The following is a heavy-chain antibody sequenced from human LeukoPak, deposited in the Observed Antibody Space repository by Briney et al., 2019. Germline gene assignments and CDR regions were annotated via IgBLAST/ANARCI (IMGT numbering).Heavy chain of an antibody. V-gene: IGHV3-23*01. J-gene: IGHJ3*02. CDR2: ITSGTRT. CDR1: GFTFSSHG. Sequence: GGSLRLSCVASGFTFSSHGMNWVRQAPGKGLEWVSGITSGTRTYYADSVKGRFAISRDNSKNTMYLQMNSLRAEDTAVYYCAKDRLGSIVVVPAATSTPDAFDIWGQGTMVTVSS. D-gene: IGHD2-2*01. CDR3: AKDRLGSIVVVPAATSTPDAFDI.